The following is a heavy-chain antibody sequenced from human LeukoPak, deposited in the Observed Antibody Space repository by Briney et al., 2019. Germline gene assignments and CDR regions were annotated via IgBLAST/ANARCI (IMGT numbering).Heavy chain of an antibody. Sequence: GASVKVSCKASGYTFTSYGISWVRQAPGQGLEWMGWTSAYNGNTNYAQKLQGRVTMTTDTSTSTAYMELRSLRSDDTAVYCCARLGQQLVLGAFDIWGQGTMVTVSS. CDR1: GYTFTSYG. J-gene: IGHJ3*02. D-gene: IGHD6-13*01. CDR3: ARLGQQLVLGAFDI. CDR2: TSAYNGNT. V-gene: IGHV1-18*01.